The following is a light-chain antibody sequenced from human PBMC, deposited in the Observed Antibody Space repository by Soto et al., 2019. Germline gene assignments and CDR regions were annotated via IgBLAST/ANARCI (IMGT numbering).Light chain of an antibody. CDR3: QQYNTYRS. J-gene: IGKJ1*01. V-gene: IGKV1-5*03. CDR2: KAS. Sequence: DIQMTQSPSTLSASVGDRVTITCRASQSIGSWLAWHQQKPGKAPKLLIYKASTLESGVSSRFSGSGSGTEFTLNISRLQPDDFATYYGQQYNTYRSFGQGTKVDIX. CDR1: QSIGSW.